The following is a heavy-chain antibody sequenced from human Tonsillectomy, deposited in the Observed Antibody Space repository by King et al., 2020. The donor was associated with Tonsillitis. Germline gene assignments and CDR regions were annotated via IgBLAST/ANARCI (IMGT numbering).Heavy chain of an antibody. V-gene: IGHV1-69*01. Sequence: QLVQSGAEVKKPGSSVKVSCKASGGTFSSYAISWVRQAPGQGLEWMGGIIPIFGTANYAQKFQGRVTITADESTSTAYMELSSLRSEDTAVYYCARGIGYSTYAYYYGMDVWGQGTTVTVSS. J-gene: IGHJ6*02. D-gene: IGHD4-11*01. CDR3: ARGIGYSTYAYYYGMDV. CDR1: GGTFSSYA. CDR2: IIPIFGTA.